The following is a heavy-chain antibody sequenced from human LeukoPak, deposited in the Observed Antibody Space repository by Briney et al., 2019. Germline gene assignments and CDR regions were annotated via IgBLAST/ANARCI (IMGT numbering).Heavy chain of an antibody. Sequence: PGGSLRLSCAASGFTFSSYGMHWVRQAPGKGLEWVAFIRYDGSNKYYADSVKGRFTISRDNSKNTLYLQMNSLRAEDTAVYYCAKPARTDYADYWGQGTLVTVSS. J-gene: IGHJ4*02. D-gene: IGHD1-14*01. CDR1: GFTFSSYG. CDR2: IRYDGSNK. V-gene: IGHV3-30*02. CDR3: AKPARTDYADY.